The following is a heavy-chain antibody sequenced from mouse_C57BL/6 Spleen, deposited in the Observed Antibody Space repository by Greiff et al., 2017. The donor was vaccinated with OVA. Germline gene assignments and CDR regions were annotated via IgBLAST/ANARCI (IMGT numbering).Heavy chain of an antibody. CDR2: IHPNSGST. D-gene: IGHD2-4*01. Sequence: VKLQQPGAELVKPGASVKLSCKASGYTFTSYWMHWVKQRPGQGLEWIGMIHPNSGSTNYNEKFKSKATLTVDKSSSTAYMQLSSLTSEDAAVYYCARSLYDYDGAYWGQGTLVTVSA. J-gene: IGHJ3*01. CDR3: ARSLYDYDGAY. V-gene: IGHV1-64*01. CDR1: GYTFTSYW.